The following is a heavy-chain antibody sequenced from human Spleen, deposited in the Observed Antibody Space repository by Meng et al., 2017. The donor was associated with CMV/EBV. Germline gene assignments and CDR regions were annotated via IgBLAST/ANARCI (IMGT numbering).Heavy chain of an antibody. J-gene: IGHJ4*02. Sequence: EVQLLESXGGLVQPGGSLRLSCAASGFTFSSYAMSWVRQAPGKGLEWVSAISGSGGSTYYADSVKGRFTISRDNSKNTLYLQMNSLRAEDTAVYYCARDGSQRWLQLHFDYWGQGTLVTVSS. CDR1: GFTFSSYA. CDR2: ISGSGGST. D-gene: IGHD5-24*01. CDR3: ARDGSQRWLQLHFDY. V-gene: IGHV3-23*01.